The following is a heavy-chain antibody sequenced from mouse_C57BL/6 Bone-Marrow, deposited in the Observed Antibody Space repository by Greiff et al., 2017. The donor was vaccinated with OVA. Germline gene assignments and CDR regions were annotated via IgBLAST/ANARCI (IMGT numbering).Heavy chain of an antibody. CDR3: ARWIFHYYGSTHYWYFDV. D-gene: IGHD1-1*01. J-gene: IGHJ1*03. CDR2: IYPGDGDT. V-gene: IGHV1-80*01. Sequence: VQLQQSGAELVKPGASVKISCKASGYAFSSYWMNWVKQRPGKGLEWIGQIYPGDGDTNYNGKFKGKATLTADKSSSTAYMQLSSLTSEDSAVYFCARWIFHYYGSTHYWYFDVWGTGTTVTVSS. CDR1: GYAFSSYW.